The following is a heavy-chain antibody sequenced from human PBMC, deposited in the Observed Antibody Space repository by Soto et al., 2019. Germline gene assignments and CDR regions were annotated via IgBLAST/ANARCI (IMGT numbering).Heavy chain of an antibody. V-gene: IGHV3-30*18. CDR2: ISYDGSNK. CDR3: AKGDGMDV. J-gene: IGHJ6*02. CDR1: GFTFSSYG. Sequence: PGGSLRLSCAASGFTFSSYGMHWVRQAPGKGLEWVAVISYDGSNKYYADSVKGRFTISRDNSKNTLYLQMNSLRAEDTAVYYCAKGDGMDVWGQGTTVTVSS.